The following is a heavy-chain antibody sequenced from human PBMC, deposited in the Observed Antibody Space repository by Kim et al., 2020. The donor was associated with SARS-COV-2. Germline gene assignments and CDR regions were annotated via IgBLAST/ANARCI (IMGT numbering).Heavy chain of an antibody. CDR2: IKEDGSEK. CDR3: VRDGYSGYDRAFDI. CDR1: GFTFSSYW. Sequence: GGSLRLSCADSGFTFSSYWMSWVRQAPGKGLEWVANIKEDGSEKYYVDSVKGRFTISRDNAKNSVYLQMNSLRAEDTAVYSCVRDGYSGYDRAFDIWGQGTMVTVSS. V-gene: IGHV3-7*01. D-gene: IGHD5-12*01. J-gene: IGHJ3*02.